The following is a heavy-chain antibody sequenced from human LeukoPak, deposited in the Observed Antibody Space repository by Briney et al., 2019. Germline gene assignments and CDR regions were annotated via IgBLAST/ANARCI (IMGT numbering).Heavy chain of an antibody. CDR2: INPNSGGT. CDR3: ARGAWIQGPHDY. J-gene: IGHJ4*02. V-gene: IGHV1-2*02. D-gene: IGHD5-18*01. CDR1: GYTFTGYY. Sequence: ASMTVSCKASGYTFTGYYMHWVRQAPGQGLEWMGWINPNSGGTNYAQKFQGRVTITRDTAISTAYMELSRLRSDDTAVYYCARGAWIQGPHDYWGQGTLVTVSS.